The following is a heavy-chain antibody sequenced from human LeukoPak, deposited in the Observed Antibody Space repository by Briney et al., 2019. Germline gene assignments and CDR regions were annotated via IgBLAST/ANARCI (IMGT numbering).Heavy chain of an antibody. CDR3: GRGGDGIDF. J-gene: IGHJ3*01. Sequence: GGSLRLSCAVSGVTFRNYLMHWVRQAPGQGLVWVLRINQDESKAYADSVRGRFTASRDNAKNTLYLHLSGLRAEDTAVYFCGRGGDGIDFWGQGTTVIVSS. CDR1: GVTFRNYL. D-gene: IGHD5-24*01. V-gene: IGHV3-74*01. CDR2: INQDESKA.